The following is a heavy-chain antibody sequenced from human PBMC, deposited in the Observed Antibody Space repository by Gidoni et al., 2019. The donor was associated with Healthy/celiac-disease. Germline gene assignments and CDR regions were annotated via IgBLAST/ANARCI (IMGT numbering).Heavy chain of an antibody. CDR2: ISSSSSYI. J-gene: IGHJ4*02. V-gene: IGHV3-21*01. CDR3: ARDLLLWGYDSSGYPAV. CDR1: GFTFSSYS. D-gene: IGHD3-22*01. Sequence: EVQLVESGGGLVKPGGSLRLSCAASGFTFSSYSMNWVRQAPGKGLEWVSSISSSSSYIYYADSVKGRFTISRDNAKNSLYLQMNSLRAEDTAVYYCARDLLLWGYDSSGYPAVWGQGTLVTVSS.